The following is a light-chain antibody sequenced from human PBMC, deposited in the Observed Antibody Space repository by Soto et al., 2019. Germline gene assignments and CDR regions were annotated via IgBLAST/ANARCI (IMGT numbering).Light chain of an antibody. J-gene: IGLJ1*01. Sequence: QSVLTQPRSVSGSPGQSVTISCTGTSSDVGGYNCVSWFQQHPGKVPKLMIYDVTKRPSGVPDRFSGSKSGNTASLTISGLQADDEADYYCSSYAGTYTYVFGTGTKVTVL. CDR1: SSDVGGYNC. V-gene: IGLV2-11*01. CDR3: SSYAGTYTYV. CDR2: DVT.